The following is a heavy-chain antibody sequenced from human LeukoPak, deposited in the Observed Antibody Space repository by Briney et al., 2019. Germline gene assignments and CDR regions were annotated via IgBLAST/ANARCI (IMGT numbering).Heavy chain of an antibody. CDR3: AKRDSSNFFDP. Sequence: GGSLRLSCVASGFTFINYVMSWVRQVPGKGPEWISAVSGSGGRGATYYSDSVKGRFTISRDNSKNTVFLQMNGLSADDTAVYYCAKRDSSNFFDPWGQGTLVTVSS. CDR2: VSGSGGRGAT. J-gene: IGHJ5*02. D-gene: IGHD6-13*01. V-gene: IGHV3-23*01. CDR1: GFTFINYV.